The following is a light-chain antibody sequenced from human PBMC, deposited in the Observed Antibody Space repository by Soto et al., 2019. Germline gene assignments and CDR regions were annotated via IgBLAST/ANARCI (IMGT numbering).Light chain of an antibody. J-gene: IGKJ1*01. CDR3: LQDINYPWT. CDR1: QSFTRW. V-gene: IGKV1-5*01. CDR2: DAS. Sequence: DIQMTQSPSTLSASVGDRVTITCRASQSFTRWLAWYQQKPGKAPKLLIYDASNLEIGAPSRFSGSGSGTEFTLTISSLQPEDSATYYCLQDINYPWTFGQGTKGDIK.